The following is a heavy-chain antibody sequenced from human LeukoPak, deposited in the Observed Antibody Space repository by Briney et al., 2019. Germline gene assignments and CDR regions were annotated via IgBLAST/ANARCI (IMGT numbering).Heavy chain of an antibody. D-gene: IGHD3-22*01. V-gene: IGHV3-21*04. CDR3: ARASYYYDSSGYYGRLYYFDY. Sequence: GGSLRLSCAASGFTFSTYIMNWVRQTPGKGLEWVSSIGTSTSYIYYADSVKGRFTISRDNSKNTLYLQMNSLRAEDTAVYFCARASYYYDSSGYYGRLYYFDYWGQGTLVTVSS. CDR2: IGTSTSYI. J-gene: IGHJ4*02. CDR1: GFTFSTYI.